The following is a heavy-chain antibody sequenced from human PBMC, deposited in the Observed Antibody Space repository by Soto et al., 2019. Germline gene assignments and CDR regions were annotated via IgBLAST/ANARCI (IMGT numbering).Heavy chain of an antibody. CDR2: ISGSGGST. D-gene: IGHD3-10*01. J-gene: IGHJ4*02. CDR3: AKDRGRDGYNKKYYFDY. CDR1: GFTFSSYA. V-gene: IGHV3-23*01. Sequence: PGGSLRLSCAASGFTFSSYAMSWVRQAPGKGLEWVSAISGSGGSTYYAESVKGRFTISRDNSKNTLYLQMNSLRAEDTAVYYCAKDRGRDGYNKKYYFDYWGQGTLVTVSS.